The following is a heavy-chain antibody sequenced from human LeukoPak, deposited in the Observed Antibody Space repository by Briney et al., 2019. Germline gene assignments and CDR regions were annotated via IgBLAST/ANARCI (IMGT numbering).Heavy chain of an antibody. V-gene: IGHV3-74*01. J-gene: IGHJ5*02. D-gene: IGHD6-13*01. CDR2: INSDGRST. CDR1: GFTFSSDW. Sequence: GGSLRLSCAAAGFTFSSDWMHWVRQAPGKGLVWVSLINSDGRSTRYADSVKGRFTISRDNANNTLYLQMNSLRAEDTAVYYCASLPSSWYWFDPWGQGTLVTVSS. CDR3: ASLPSSWYWFDP.